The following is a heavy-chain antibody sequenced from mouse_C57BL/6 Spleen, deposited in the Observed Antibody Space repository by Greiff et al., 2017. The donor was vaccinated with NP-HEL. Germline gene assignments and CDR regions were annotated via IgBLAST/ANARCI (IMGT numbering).Heavy chain of an antibody. D-gene: IGHD3-2*02. V-gene: IGHV1-82*01. CDR3: AREGTAQD. J-gene: IGHJ3*01. Sequence: VQVVESGPELVKPGASVKISCKASGYAFSSSWMNWVKQRPGKGLEWIGRIYPGDGDTNYNGKFKGKATLTADKSSSTAYMQLSSLTSEDSAVYFCAREGTAQDWGQGTLVTVSA. CDR2: IYPGDGDT. CDR1: GYAFSSSW.